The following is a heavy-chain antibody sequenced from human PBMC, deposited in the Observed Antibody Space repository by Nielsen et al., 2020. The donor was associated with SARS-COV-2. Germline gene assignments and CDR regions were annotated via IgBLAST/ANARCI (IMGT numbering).Heavy chain of an antibody. D-gene: IGHD5-18*01. CDR2: ISSSSSYI. Sequence: GESLKISCAASGFTFSTYSMNWVRQAPGKGLEWVSSISSSSSYIYYADSVKGRFTISRDNAKNSLYLQMNSLRAEDTAVYYCARGPRGYSYGILDYWGQGTLVTVSS. CDR3: ARGPRGYSYGILDY. CDR1: GFTFSTYS. J-gene: IGHJ4*02. V-gene: IGHV3-21*01.